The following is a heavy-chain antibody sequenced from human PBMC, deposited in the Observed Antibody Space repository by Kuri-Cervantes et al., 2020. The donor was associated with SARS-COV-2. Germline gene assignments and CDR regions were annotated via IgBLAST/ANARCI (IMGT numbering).Heavy chain of an antibody. V-gene: IGHV4-39*01. D-gene: IGHD3-3*01. Sequence: SETLSLTCTVSGASISSSTYYWGWIRQSPGKGLEWLGSIYESGDTYYSSSLKSRLSLSVDTSKNQFSLKLSSVTAADTAVYYCARQMMSSITIFGVVITRNWFDPWGQGTLVTVPS. J-gene: IGHJ5*02. CDR2: IYESGDT. CDR3: ARQMMSSITIFGVVITRNWFDP. CDR1: GASISSSTYY.